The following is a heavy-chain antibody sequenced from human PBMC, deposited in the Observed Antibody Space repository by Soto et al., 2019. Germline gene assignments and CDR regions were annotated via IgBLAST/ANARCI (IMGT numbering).Heavy chain of an antibody. Sequence: HVQLVQSGAEVKKPGASVKVSCKASGYTFTSYGISWVRQAPGQGLEWMGWISAYNGNTNYAQKLQGRVTMTTDTFSSRDDMELSRVISADTAVYYYARHPGFMSDYWGQGTLVTVSS. CDR2: ISAYNGNT. V-gene: IGHV1-18*01. D-gene: IGHD3-10*02. CDR1: GYTFTSYG. CDR3: ARHPGFMSDY. J-gene: IGHJ4*02.